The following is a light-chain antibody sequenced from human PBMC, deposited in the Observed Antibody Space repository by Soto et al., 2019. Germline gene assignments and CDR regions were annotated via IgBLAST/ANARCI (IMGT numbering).Light chain of an antibody. Sequence: DIQMTQSPSSLSASLGDRVTITCRASKSIRSYLNWYQQKLGKASKYLISAASSLRSGVPSRFSGSGSGTEFTLTIRSLQPQYCATYYCQQSYTSPWTFGHRTKVEIK. V-gene: IGKV1-39*01. CDR2: AAS. CDR3: QQSYTSPWT. CDR1: KSIRSY. J-gene: IGKJ1*01.